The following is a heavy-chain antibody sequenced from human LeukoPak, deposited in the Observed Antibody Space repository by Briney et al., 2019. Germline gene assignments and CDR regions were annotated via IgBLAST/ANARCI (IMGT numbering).Heavy chain of an antibody. CDR2: ISASSNYI. V-gene: IGHV3-21*01. CDR3: ATHLPPTGNDFGGFDY. CDR1: GFSFSTYS. J-gene: IGHJ4*02. D-gene: IGHD3-16*01. Sequence: GGSLRLSCAASGFSFSTYSMNWVRQAPEKGLEWVSSISASSNYINYADSVKGRFTISRDNAKNSLYLQMNSLRAEDTAVYYCATHLPPTGNDFGGFDYCGPGDLGTASS.